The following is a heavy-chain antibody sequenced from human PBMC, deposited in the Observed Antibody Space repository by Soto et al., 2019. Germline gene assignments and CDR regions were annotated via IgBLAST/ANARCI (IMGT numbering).Heavy chain of an antibody. CDR3: ARDWRQMSRGGFFDY. CDR1: GGDSNSYS. CDR2: IVPLSGTP. D-gene: IGHD3-16*01. V-gene: IGHV1-69*06. Sequence: QVRLVQSGAEVKKPGSSVKLSCKVSGGDSNSYSIAWLRQAPGQGLQWLGTIVPLSGTPNHAQQFQARVTITADTSTNTAYLELSSLRSEDTAIYYCARDWRQMSRGGFFDYWVEGSLVTISS. J-gene: IGHJ4*02.